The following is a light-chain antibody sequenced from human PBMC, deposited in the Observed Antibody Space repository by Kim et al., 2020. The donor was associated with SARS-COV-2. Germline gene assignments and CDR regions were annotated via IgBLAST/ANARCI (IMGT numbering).Light chain of an antibody. CDR3: QQYGSSPPYT. Sequence: EIVLTQSPGTLSLSPGERATLSCRASQNINNNYLAWYQHKPGQAPRLLIYGASSRATGIPDRFSGSGSGTDFALSISRMEPEDSAVYYCQQYGSSPPYTFGQGTKVDIK. CDR1: QNINNNY. J-gene: IGKJ2*01. V-gene: IGKV3-20*01. CDR2: GAS.